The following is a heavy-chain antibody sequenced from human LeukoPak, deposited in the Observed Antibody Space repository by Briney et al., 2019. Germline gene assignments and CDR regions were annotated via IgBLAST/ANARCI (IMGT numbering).Heavy chain of an antibody. CDR1: GFTFSSYA. D-gene: IGHD3-10*01. Sequence: GRSLRLSCAASGFTFSSYAMHWVRQAPGKGLEWVAVISYDGSNKYYADSVKGRFTISRDNSKNTLYLQMNSLRAEDTAVYYCARAYRGGDYYGSGSYPGDAFGIWGQGTMVTVSS. CDR2: ISYDGSNK. J-gene: IGHJ3*02. V-gene: IGHV3-30-3*01. CDR3: ARAYRGGDYYGSGSYPGDAFGI.